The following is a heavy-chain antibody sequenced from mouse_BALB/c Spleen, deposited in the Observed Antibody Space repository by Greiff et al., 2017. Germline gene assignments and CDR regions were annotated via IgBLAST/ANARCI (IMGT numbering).Heavy chain of an antibody. D-gene: IGHD1-1*01. V-gene: IGHV14-3*02. Sequence: VQLKHSGAELVKPGASVKLSCTASGFNIKDTYMHWVKQRPEQGLEWIGRIDPANGNTKYDPKFQGKATITADTSSNTAYLQLSSLTSEDTAVYYCASATSWGFAYWGQGTLVTVSA. J-gene: IGHJ3*01. CDR2: IDPANGNT. CDR3: ASATSWGFAY. CDR1: GFNIKDTY.